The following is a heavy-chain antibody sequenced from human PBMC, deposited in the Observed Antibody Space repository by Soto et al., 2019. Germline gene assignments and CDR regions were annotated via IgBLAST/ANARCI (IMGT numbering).Heavy chain of an antibody. V-gene: IGHV1-2*04. D-gene: IGHD2-2*01. CDR2: INPNSGGT. Sequence: QVQLVQSGAEVKKPGASVKVSCKASGYTFTGYYMHWVRQAPGQGLEWMGWINPNSGGTNYAQKFQGWVTMTRDTSISTAYMELSRLRSDDTAVYCCAREYCSSTSCFMDVWGKGTTVTVSS. CDR1: GYTFTGYY. J-gene: IGHJ6*03. CDR3: AREYCSSTSCFMDV.